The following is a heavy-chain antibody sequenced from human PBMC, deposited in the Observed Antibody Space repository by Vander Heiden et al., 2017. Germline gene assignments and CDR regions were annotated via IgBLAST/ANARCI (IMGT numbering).Heavy chain of an antibody. V-gene: IGHV3-23*01. CDR2: ISGSGGST. D-gene: IGHD5-12*01. Sequence: EVQLLESGGGLVQPGGSLRLSCAASGFPFSSYAMSWVRQAPGKGLEWVSAISGSGGSTYYADSVKGRFTISRDNSKNTLYLQMNSLRAEDTAIYYRAKDLRGYDDSFDYWGQGTLVTVSS. CDR3: AKDLRGYDDSFDY. CDR1: GFPFSSYA. J-gene: IGHJ4*02.